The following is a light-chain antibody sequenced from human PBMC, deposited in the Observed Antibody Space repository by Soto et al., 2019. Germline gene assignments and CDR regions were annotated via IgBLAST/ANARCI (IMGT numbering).Light chain of an antibody. Sequence: DIQMTQSPSTLSASVGDTVTITCRASESIDNWLAWYQQKPGKAPNLLIYDASTLHSGVPSRFSGGGSGTDFTLTISSLQPEDGETYYGQQVNVYPSTFGGGTKVDIK. CDR3: QQVNVYPST. CDR2: DAS. CDR1: ESIDNW. V-gene: IGKV1-5*01. J-gene: IGKJ4*01.